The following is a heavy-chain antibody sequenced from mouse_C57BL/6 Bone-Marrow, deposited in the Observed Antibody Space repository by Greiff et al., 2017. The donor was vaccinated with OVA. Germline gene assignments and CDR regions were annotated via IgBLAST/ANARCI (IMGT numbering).Heavy chain of an antibody. J-gene: IGHJ3*01. CDR1: GYTFTGYW. D-gene: IGHD2-2*01. V-gene: IGHV1-9*01. Sequence: VQLQQSGAELMKPGASVKLSCKATGYTFTGYWIEWVKQRPGHGLEWIGEILPGSGSTNYNEKFKGKAPFPADTSCNTAYMQLSSLTTEDSAIYYCARYGSYGYSAWFAYWGQGTRVTVSA. CDR3: ARYGSYGYSAWFAY. CDR2: ILPGSGST.